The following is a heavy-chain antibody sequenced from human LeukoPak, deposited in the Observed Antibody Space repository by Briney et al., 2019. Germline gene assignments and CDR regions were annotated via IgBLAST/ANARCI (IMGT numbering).Heavy chain of an antibody. D-gene: IGHD6-25*01. CDR1: GFTFSSYA. V-gene: IGHV3-30*04. Sequence: GGSLRLSCAASGFTFSSYAMHWVRQAPGKGLEWVAVISYDGSNKYYADSVKGRFTISRDNSKDTLYLQMNSLRAEDTAVYYCAERFDYWGQGTLVTVSS. J-gene: IGHJ4*02. CDR3: AERFDY. CDR2: ISYDGSNK.